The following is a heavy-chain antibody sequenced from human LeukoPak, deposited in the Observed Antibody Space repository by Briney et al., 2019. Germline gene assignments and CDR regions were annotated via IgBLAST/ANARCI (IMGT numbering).Heavy chain of an antibody. V-gene: IGHV3-23*01. CDR1: GFTFSNYA. D-gene: IGHD3-10*01. CDR3: AKGRGGNDY. Sequence: GGSLRPSCAASGFTFSNYAMSWVRQAPGKGLEWVSLISNSGDSTYYTDSVKGRFTISRDNSKRTLYLQMNSLRVEDTAVYYCAKGRGGNDYWGQGTLVTVSS. J-gene: IGHJ4*02. CDR2: ISNSGDST.